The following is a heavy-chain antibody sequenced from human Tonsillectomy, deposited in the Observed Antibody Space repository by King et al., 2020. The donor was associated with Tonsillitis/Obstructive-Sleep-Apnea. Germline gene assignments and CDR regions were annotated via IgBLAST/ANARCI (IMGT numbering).Heavy chain of an antibody. CDR3: ARSRDYYYGMDV. CDR2: IYSGGST. CDR1: GFTVSSNY. J-gene: IGHJ6*02. V-gene: IGHV3-53*01. Sequence: VQLVESGGGLIQPGGSLRLSCAASGFTVSSNYMSWVRQAPGKGLEWGSVIYSGGSTYYADSVKGRFTISRDNSKNTLYLQMNSLRAEDTDVYYCARSRDYYYGMDVWGQGTTVTVSS.